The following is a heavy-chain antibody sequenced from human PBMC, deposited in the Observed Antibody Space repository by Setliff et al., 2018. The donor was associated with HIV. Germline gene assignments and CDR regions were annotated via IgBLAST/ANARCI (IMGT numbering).Heavy chain of an antibody. V-gene: IGHV3-21*01. CDR3: ARDFMATTNGFDY. D-gene: IGHD5-12*01. CDR2: ISSSTSYI. Sequence: LSLSCAASGFNFSSHTMNWVRQAPGKGLEWVSSISSSTSYIFYADSVKGRFTISRDNAKNSLYLQMDSLRAEDTAVYYCARDFMATTNGFDYWGQGTLVTVSS. CDR1: GFNFSSHT. J-gene: IGHJ4*02.